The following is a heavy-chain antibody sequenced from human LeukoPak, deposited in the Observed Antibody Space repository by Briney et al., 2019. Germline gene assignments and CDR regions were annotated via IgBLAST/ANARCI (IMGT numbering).Heavy chain of an antibody. J-gene: IGHJ4*02. D-gene: IGHD6-19*01. Sequence: PGTSLRLSCEASMVRLSDHGIHWVRQKPGKELEWVALMWSAAGWNSAFYADSVKGRFTIFRDTSANMIYLQMNSLRAEDTAVYYCARDGKVAGIDYWGQGTLVTVSS. CDR1: MVRLSDHG. CDR3: ARDGKVAGIDY. V-gene: IGHV3-33*01. CDR2: MWSAAGWNSA.